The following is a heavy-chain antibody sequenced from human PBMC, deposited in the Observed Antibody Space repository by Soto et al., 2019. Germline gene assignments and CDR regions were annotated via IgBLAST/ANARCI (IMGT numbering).Heavy chain of an antibody. J-gene: IGHJ4*02. D-gene: IGHD3-22*01. CDR3: ARGGYYHSSGYYQNGENDY. CDR1: GFTFSSHA. Sequence: HPGGSLRLSCAASGFTFSSHAMHWVRQAPGKGLEWMAVISYDGNIKYYADSVKGRFTISRDNSKNTLYLQMNSLTTEDTAVYYCARGGYYHSSGYYQNGENDYWGQGT. V-gene: IGHV3-30-3*01. CDR2: ISYDGNIK.